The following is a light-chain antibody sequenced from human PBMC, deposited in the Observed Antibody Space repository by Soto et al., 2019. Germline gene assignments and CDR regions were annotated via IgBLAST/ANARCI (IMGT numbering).Light chain of an antibody. Sequence: QSVLTQPPSVSAAPGQRVTISCSGSSSNIGGYNYVSWYQQHPGKAPKLMIHEVSNRPSGISNRFSGSKSGNTASLTISGLQDEEEAAYSCSSYKSRSNLVFGTGTKVTVL. J-gene: IGLJ1*01. CDR1: SSNIGGYNY. CDR2: EVS. CDR3: SSYKSRSNLV. V-gene: IGLV2-14*01.